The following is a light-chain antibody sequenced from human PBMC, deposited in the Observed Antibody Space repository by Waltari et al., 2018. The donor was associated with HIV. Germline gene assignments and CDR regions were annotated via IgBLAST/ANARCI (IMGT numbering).Light chain of an antibody. J-gene: IGLJ3*02. CDR1: SSDIGYYNY. V-gene: IGLV2-14*01. Sequence: QFALTQPASVSGSPGQSITISCSGTSSDIGYYNYVSWYQQHPGKAPKLMIYEVSNRISGISNRCSGSNAGNTASLTISALQAEDEAVYFCSAVANSVTLSVLFGGGTKLTVL. CDR2: EVS. CDR3: SAVANSVTLSVL.